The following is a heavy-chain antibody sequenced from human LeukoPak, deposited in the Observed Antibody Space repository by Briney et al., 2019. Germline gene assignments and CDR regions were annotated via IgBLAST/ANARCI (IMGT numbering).Heavy chain of an antibody. CDR2: IYYSGGT. Sequence: SETLSLTCTVSGASINKYYWSWIRQPPGKGLEWIGYIYYSGGTHYNPSLKSRVTVSVDTSRNQFSLKLSSVTAADTAVYYCARQVCSGGTCYPGPLWGPGTLVTVSS. V-gene: IGHV4-59*01. CDR3: ARQVCSGGTCYPGPL. J-gene: IGHJ4*01. CDR1: GASINKYY. D-gene: IGHD2-15*01.